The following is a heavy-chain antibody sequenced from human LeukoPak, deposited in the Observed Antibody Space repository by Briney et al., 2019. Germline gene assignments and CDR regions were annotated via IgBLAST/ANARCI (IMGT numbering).Heavy chain of an antibody. CDR1: GGSISSGGYY. CDR2: IYYSGST. J-gene: IGHJ3*02. Sequence: SETLSLTCTVSGGSISSGGYYWSWICQHPGKGLEWIGYIYYSGSTYYNPSLKSRVTISVDTSKNQFSLKLSSVTAADTAVYYCARDLSVISAKGSAFDIWGQGTMVTVSS. V-gene: IGHV4-31*03. CDR3: ARDLSVISAKGSAFDI. D-gene: IGHD4-11*01.